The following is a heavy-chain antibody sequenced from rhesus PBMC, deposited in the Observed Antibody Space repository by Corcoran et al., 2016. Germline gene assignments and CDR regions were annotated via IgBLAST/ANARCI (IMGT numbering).Heavy chain of an antibody. CDR2: LGGSSEST. CDR3: ASYEDDYGYYVGDNSLDV. V-gene: IGHV4-165*02. CDR1: GGSISGYY. J-gene: IGHJ5-2*02. D-gene: IGHD3-9*01. Sequence: QVQLQESGPGLVKPSETLSLTCAVSGGSISGYYWNWIRQPPGKGLAWIGYLGGSSESTHYNPALKNRGTISTDTSKNQFSLKLSAVTAADTAVYYCASYEDDYGYYVGDNSLDVWGRGVLVTVSS.